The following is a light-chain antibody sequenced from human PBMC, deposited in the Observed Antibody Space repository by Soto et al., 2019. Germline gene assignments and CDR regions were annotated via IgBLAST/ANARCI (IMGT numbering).Light chain of an antibody. J-gene: IGKJ1*01. CDR2: KAS. CDR3: QHYNSYSEA. Sequence: DIQMTHSPSTLSGSVGDRVTMTCRASQTISSWLAWYQQKPGKAPKLLIYKASTLKSGVPSRFSGSGSGTEFTLTISSLQPDDFATYYCQHYNSYSEAFGQGTKVDIK. CDR1: QTISSW. V-gene: IGKV1-5*03.